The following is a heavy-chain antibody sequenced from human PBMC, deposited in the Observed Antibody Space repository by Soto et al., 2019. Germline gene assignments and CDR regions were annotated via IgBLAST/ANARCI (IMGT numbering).Heavy chain of an antibody. V-gene: IGHV1-18*01. J-gene: IGHJ6*02. Sequence: SVRVSCKASGYTFTSYGIRWVRQAPGQGLEWMGWISAYNGNTNYAQKLQGRVTMTTDTSTSTASTELRRLRSADTAVDYCATCSYSRSPYYYYSYPMDVWGQGATVTVSS. CDR1: GYTFTSYG. D-gene: IGHD6-6*01. CDR2: ISAYNGNT. CDR3: ATCSYSRSPYYYYSYPMDV.